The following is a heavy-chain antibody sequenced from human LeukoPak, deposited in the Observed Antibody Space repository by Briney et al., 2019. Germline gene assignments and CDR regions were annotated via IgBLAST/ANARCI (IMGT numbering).Heavy chain of an antibody. CDR1: GFTFSGSA. CDR2: IRSKGNTYAT. V-gene: IGHV3-73*01. D-gene: IGHD3-22*01. CDR3: TSYYYDSSGYYYFDY. J-gene: IGHJ4*02. Sequence: GGSLRLSCAASGFTFSGSAIHWVRQASGWGREWVGRIRSKGNTYATAYAESVECRFTASRDDSKHTAYLQINSLKTEDTAVYYCTSYYYDSSGYYYFDYWGQGTLVTVSS.